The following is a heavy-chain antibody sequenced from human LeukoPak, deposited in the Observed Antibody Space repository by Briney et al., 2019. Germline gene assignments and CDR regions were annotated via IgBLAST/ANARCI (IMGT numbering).Heavy chain of an antibody. D-gene: IGHD3-3*01. CDR2: ISSSGSTI. CDR1: GFTFSDYY. CDR3: ARRYYGFWSGYYASYYYYYYMDV. Sequence: PGGSLRLSCAASGFTFSDYYMSWIRQAPGKGLEWVAYISSSGSTIYYADSVKGRFTISRDNAKNSLYLQMNSLRAEDTAVYYCARRYYGFWSGYYASYYYYYYMDVWGKGTTVTVSS. J-gene: IGHJ6*03. V-gene: IGHV3-11*01.